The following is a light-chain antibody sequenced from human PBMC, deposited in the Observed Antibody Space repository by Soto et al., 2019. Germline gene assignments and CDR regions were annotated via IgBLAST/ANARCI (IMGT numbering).Light chain of an antibody. V-gene: IGKV1D-12*01. Sequence: DIQMTQSPSAVAAFFGDRVTVPXRASYGISSLAWYQHKPVRAPKLXXVCXSSLPSGVPSRFSGSGSGTDFTLTISSLQPEYFANYYCQQANSVTSTFGQGTRLEI. CDR2: CXS. J-gene: IGKJ5*01. CDR1: YGISS. CDR3: QQANSVTST.